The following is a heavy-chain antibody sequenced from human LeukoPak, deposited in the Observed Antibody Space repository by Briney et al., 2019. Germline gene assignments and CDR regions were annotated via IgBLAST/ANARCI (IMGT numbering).Heavy chain of an antibody. J-gene: IGHJ4*02. V-gene: IGHV3-30*03. CDR2: ISYDGSNK. Sequence: GGSLRLSCAASGFTFNTYSMNWVRQAPGKGLEWVAVISYDGSNKYYADSVKGRFTISRDNSKNTLYLQMNSLRAEDTAVYYCAGGVEMATIYWGQGTLVTVSS. D-gene: IGHD5-24*01. CDR1: GFTFNTYS. CDR3: AGGVEMATIY.